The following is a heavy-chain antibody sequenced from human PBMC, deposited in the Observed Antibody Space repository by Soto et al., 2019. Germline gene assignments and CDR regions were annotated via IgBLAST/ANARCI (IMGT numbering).Heavy chain of an antibody. J-gene: IGHJ4*02. CDR2: ISGNGDST. CDR1: GFTFSSYT. V-gene: IGHV3-64*07. Sequence: EVPLVESGGGLVQPGGSLRLSCTASGFTFSSYTMHWVRQAPGKGLEYLSAISGNGDSTYDADSVKGRFTISRDNSKNTLYLQMGSLRADDTAVYYCATKEGFDYWGQGTLVTVSS. CDR3: ATKEGFDY.